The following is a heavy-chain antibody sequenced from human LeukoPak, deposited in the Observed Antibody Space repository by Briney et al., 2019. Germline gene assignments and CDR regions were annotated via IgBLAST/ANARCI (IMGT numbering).Heavy chain of an antibody. Sequence: SVKVSCKASGGTFSSYAISWVRQAPGQGLEWMGGIIPIFGTANYAQKFQGRVTITADESTSTAYMELSSLRSEDTAVYYCAGVGVWEPTGIEYFDYWGQGTLVTVSS. V-gene: IGHV1-69*13. CDR1: GGTFSSYA. CDR2: IIPIFGTA. D-gene: IGHD1-26*01. J-gene: IGHJ4*02. CDR3: AGVGVWEPTGIEYFDY.